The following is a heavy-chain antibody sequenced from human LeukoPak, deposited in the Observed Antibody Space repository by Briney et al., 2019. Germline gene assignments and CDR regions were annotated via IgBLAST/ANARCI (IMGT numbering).Heavy chain of an antibody. Sequence: GGSLRLSCAASGLTFSSYSMNWVRQAPGKGLEWVSSISSSSSYIYYADSVKGRFTISRDNAKNSLYLQMNSLRAEDTAVYYCVLGYYDSSGYYWWGQGTLVTVSS. CDR2: ISSSSSYI. V-gene: IGHV3-21*01. J-gene: IGHJ4*02. D-gene: IGHD3-22*01. CDR3: VLGYYDSSGYYW. CDR1: GLTFSSYS.